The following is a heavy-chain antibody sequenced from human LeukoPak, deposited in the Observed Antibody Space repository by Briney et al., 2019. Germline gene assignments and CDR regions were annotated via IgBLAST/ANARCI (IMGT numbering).Heavy chain of an antibody. V-gene: IGHV3-30*03. D-gene: IGHD1-26*01. J-gene: IGHJ4*02. CDR3: ARHWSTGTSYYRFDY. CDR2: ISYDGSNK. Sequence: GGSLRLSCAASGFTFSSYGMHWVRQAPGKGLEWVAVISYDGSNKYYADSVKGRFTISRDNSKNTLYLQMNSLRAEDTAVYYCARHWSTGTSYYRFDYWGQGTLVTVSS. CDR1: GFTFSSYG.